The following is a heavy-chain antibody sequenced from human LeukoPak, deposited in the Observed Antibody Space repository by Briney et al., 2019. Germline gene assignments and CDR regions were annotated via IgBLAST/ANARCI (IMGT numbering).Heavy chain of an antibody. CDR2: ISSSSSTI. CDR3: ARDRSSSSSSPYYFDY. V-gene: IGHV3-48*01. Sequence: GGSLRLSCAASGFTFSSYSMNWVRQAPGKGLEWVSYISSSSSTIYYADSVKGRFTISRDNSKNTLYLQMNSLRAEDTAVYYCARDRSSSSSSPYYFDYWGQGTLVTVSS. CDR1: GFTFSSYS. J-gene: IGHJ4*02. D-gene: IGHD6-6*01.